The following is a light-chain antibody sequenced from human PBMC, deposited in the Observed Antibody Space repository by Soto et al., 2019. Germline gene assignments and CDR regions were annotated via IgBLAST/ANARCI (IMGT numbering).Light chain of an antibody. V-gene: IGLV1-40*01. Sequence: QPVLTQPPSVSGAPGQRVTISCTGSNSNIGAGYDVHWYQHLPGTAPKLLISGNNNDNSRPSGVPDRFSGSKSGTSASLAITGLQADDEADYYCQSYDTGLSAVVFGGGTKLTVL. CDR3: QSYDTGLSAVV. CDR1: NSNIGAGYD. CDR2: GNN. J-gene: IGLJ2*01.